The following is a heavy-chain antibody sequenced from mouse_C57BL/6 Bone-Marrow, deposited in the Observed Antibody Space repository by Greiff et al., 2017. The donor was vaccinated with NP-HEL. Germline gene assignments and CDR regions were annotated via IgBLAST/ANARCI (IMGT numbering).Heavy chain of an antibody. CDR3: ARSISPQLRLRTYAMDY. J-gene: IGHJ4*01. CDR1: GYTFTSYW. D-gene: IGHD3-2*02. Sequence: QVQLQQPGAELVMPGASVKLSCKASGYTFTSYWMHWVKQRPGQGLEWIGEIDPSDSYTNYNQQFKGKSTLTVDKSSSTAYMQLSSLTSEDSAVYYCARSISPQLRLRTYAMDYWGQGTSVTVSS. CDR2: IDPSDSYT. V-gene: IGHV1-69*01.